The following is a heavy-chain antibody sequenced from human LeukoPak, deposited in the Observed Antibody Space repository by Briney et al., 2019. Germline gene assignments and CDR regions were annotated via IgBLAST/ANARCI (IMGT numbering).Heavy chain of an antibody. J-gene: IGHJ4*02. CDR2: IHSSGSS. V-gene: IGHV4-30-4*01. CDR3: ARVLSGSGSLYYFDY. CDR1: GGSISSGDYY. Sequence: PSETLSLTCTVSGGSISSGDYYWNWIRQPPGKGLEWIGYIHSSGSSYYNPSLKSRVTISVDTSDNQFSLRLGSVTAADTAVYYCARVLSGSGSLYYFDYWGQRTLVTVSS. D-gene: IGHD3-10*01.